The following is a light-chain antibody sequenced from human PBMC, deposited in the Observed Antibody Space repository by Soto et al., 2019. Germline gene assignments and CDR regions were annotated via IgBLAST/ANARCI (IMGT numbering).Light chain of an antibody. CDR2: KAS. J-gene: IGKJ1*01. V-gene: IGKV1-5*03. CDR3: QQYETFSGT. Sequence: IQLTQSPSTLSASVGDRVTLTCLASQSISSWLAWYQQKPGKAPKLLIYKASSLESGVPSRFSGSGSGTEFTLTISSLQPDDFATYYCQQYETFSGTFGPGTKVDIK. CDR1: QSISSW.